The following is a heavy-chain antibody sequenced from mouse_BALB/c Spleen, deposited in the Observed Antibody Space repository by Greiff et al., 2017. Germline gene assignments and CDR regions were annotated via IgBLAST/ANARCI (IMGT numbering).Heavy chain of an antibody. CDR1: GFTFTDYY. J-gene: IGHJ3*01. V-gene: IGHV7-3*02. CDR3: ARDEGGYYAD. CDR2: IRNKANGYTT. Sequence: EVMLVESGGGLVQPGGSLRLSCATSGFTFTDYYMSWVRQPPGKALEWLGFIRNKANGYTTEYSASVKGRFTISRDNSQSILYLQMNTLRAEDSATYYCARDEGGYYADWGQGTLVTVSA. D-gene: IGHD2-3*01.